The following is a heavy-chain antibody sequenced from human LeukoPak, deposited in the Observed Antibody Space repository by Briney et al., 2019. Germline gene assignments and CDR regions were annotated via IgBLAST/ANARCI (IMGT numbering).Heavy chain of an antibody. Sequence: GGSLRLSCTGSGFTFGDYVMSWFRQAPGKGLEWVGFIRSKAYGGATEYAASVKGRFTISRDESKRIAYLQMNSLKTEDTAMHYCSRVGTATTLAIDYWGQGALVPVSS. CDR1: GFTFGDYV. D-gene: IGHD4-17*01. J-gene: IGHJ4*02. V-gene: IGHV3-49*03. CDR3: SRVGTATTLAIDY. CDR2: IRSKAYGGAT.